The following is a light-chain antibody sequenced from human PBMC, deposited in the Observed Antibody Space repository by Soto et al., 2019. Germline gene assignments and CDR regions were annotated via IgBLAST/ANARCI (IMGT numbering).Light chain of an antibody. V-gene: IGKV2-24*01. J-gene: IGKJ3*01. CDR3: MQVTHFPLT. CDR1: QSLVNSDGNTY. CDR2: KIS. Sequence: DIVMTQTPLSSPVTLGQPASISCRSSQSLVNSDGNTYLSWLQQRPGQPPRLLIYKISNRLAGVPDRFSGSGAGTDFTLKINRVEAEDVGIYYCMQVTHFPLTFGPGTKVDIK.